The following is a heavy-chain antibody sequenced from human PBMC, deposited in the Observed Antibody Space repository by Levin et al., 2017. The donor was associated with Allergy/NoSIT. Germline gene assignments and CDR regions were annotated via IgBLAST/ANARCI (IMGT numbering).Heavy chain of an antibody. Sequence: GESLKISCAASGFTFSSYSMNWVRQAPGKGLEWVSYISSSSSTIYYADSVKGRFTLSRDNAKNSLYLQMNSLGDEDTAVYYCARDPADIRVSAFDIWGQGTMVTVS. CDR3: ARDPADIRVSAFDI. CDR2: ISSSSSTI. V-gene: IGHV3-48*02. D-gene: IGHD6-19*01. J-gene: IGHJ3*02. CDR1: GFTFSSYS.